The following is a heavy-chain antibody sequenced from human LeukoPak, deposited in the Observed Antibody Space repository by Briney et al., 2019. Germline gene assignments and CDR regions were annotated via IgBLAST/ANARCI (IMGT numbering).Heavy chain of an antibody. V-gene: IGHV4-4*07. Sequence: PSETLSLTCTVSGGSISSYYWSWIRQPAGKGLEWIGRIYTSGSTNYNPSLKSRVTMSVDTSKNQFSLKLSSVTAADTAVYYCARDIVDGSSWYRSYYYYMDVWGKGTTVTVSS. CDR3: ARDIVDGSSWYRSYYYYMDV. CDR2: IYTSGST. J-gene: IGHJ6*03. D-gene: IGHD6-13*01. CDR1: GGSISSYY.